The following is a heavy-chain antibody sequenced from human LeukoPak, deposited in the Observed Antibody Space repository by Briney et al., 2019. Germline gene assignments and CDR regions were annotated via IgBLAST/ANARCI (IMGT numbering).Heavy chain of an antibody. CDR2: INHSGST. J-gene: IGHJ5*02. CDR1: GGSFSGYD. D-gene: IGHD3-3*01. Sequence: PSETLSLTCAVYGGSFSGYDWSWIRQPPGKGLEWIGEINHSGSTNYNPSLKSRVTISVDTSKNQFSLKLSSVTAADTAVYYCASQYYDFWSGYTKPPVTNWFDPWGQGTLVTVSS. V-gene: IGHV4-34*01. CDR3: ASQYYDFWSGYTKPPVTNWFDP.